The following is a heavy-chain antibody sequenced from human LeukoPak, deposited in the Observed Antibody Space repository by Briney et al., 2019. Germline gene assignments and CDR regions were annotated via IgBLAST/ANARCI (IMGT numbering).Heavy chain of an antibody. Sequence: GRSLRLSCAASGFTFSSYGMHWVRQAPGKGLEWVTVISYDGSNKYYADSVKGRFTISRDNSKNTLYLQMNSLRAEDTAVYYCAKEFARPFDYWGQGTLVTVSS. CDR3: AKEFARPFDY. J-gene: IGHJ4*02. V-gene: IGHV3-30*18. CDR2: ISYDGSNK. CDR1: GFTFSSYG.